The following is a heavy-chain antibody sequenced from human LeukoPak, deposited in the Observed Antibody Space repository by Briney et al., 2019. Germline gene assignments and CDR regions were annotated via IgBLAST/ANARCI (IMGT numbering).Heavy chain of an antibody. CDR3: ARILSSGWQYFDY. V-gene: IGHV3-21*01. J-gene: IGHJ4*02. CDR1: GFPFRNYG. CDR2: ISSSSSYI. D-gene: IGHD6-19*01. Sequence: GSLGLSFATSGFPFRNYGMHWVRPAPGKGLEWVSSISSSSSYIYYADSVKGRFTISRDNAKNSLYLQMNSLRVEDTAVYYCARILSSGWQYFDYWGQGTLVTVSS.